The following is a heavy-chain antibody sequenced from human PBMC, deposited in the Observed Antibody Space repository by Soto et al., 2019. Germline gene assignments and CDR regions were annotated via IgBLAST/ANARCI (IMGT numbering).Heavy chain of an antibody. CDR1: DDSINSDKYY. J-gene: IGHJ4*02. D-gene: IGHD3-9*01. CDR3: ARLEGLATISYYFDF. Sequence: QLQLQESGPGLVKPSETLSLTCSVSDDSINSDKYYWGWIRQPPGKGLEWIGSIYYRGNAYYNPSLQTRVTISLDKYKSQFSQKLNSVTAADSAVYFCARLEGLATISYYFDFWGPGALVTVSS. CDR2: IYYRGNA. V-gene: IGHV4-39*01.